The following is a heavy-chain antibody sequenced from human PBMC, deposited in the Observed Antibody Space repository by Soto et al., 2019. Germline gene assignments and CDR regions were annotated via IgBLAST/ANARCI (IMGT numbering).Heavy chain of an antibody. CDR2: INPKSAAT. V-gene: IGHV1-2*02. Sequence: QVQLVQSGAEVKKSGASVKVSCKASGYSVSDYFIQWVRQAPGQGLEWVAWINPKSAATNYAKKFQGRVSLTWDTSFSTADMELTRLRPDDTAVYYCARIKWGLDYYNGMDVWGQGTTVIVSS. CDR1: GYSVSDYF. CDR3: ARIKWGLDYYNGMDV. D-gene: IGHD1-26*01. J-gene: IGHJ6*02.